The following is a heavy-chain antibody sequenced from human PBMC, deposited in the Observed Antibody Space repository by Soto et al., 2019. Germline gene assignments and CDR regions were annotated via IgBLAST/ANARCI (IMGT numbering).Heavy chain of an antibody. V-gene: IGHV2-5*02. CDR3: PLFDFNSTHFAP. Sequence: QITLKESGPPLVKPTQTLTLTCTFSGFSLSTSGVGVGWIRQPPGKALEWLALIYWDDDKRYSPSLKRRLTITKDTSKNQVVLTITTIDPVATATYFSPLFDFNSTHFAPWAPGTLLTLSS. D-gene: IGHD3-9*01. CDR1: GFSLSTSGVG. CDR2: IYWDDDK. J-gene: IGHJ5*02.